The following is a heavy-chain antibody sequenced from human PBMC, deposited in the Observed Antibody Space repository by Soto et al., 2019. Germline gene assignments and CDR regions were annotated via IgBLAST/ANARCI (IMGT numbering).Heavy chain of an antibody. CDR2: INAGNGNT. Sequence: ASVNVSCKASGYTFSSYAMHWVRQAPGQRLEWMGWINAGNGNTKYSQKFQGRVTITRDTSASTAYMELSSLRSEDTAVYYCARVRVIAAAGTEPYFDYWGQGTLVTVSS. V-gene: IGHV1-3*01. CDR1: GYTFSSYA. J-gene: IGHJ4*02. D-gene: IGHD6-13*01. CDR3: ARVRVIAAAGTEPYFDY.